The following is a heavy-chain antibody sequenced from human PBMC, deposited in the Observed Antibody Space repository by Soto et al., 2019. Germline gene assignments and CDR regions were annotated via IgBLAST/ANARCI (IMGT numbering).Heavy chain of an antibody. Sequence: GGSLRHSCASSGFTFSSYSMNWVRQATGKGLEWVSSISGSSSYMYYADSVKGRFTISRDNAKNSLYLQMNSLRAEDTAVYYCAGYLGATTHADDRKRAFDYWGQGTLVTVSS. J-gene: IGHJ4*02. CDR2: ISGSSSYM. D-gene: IGHD1-26*01. CDR3: AGYLGATTHADDRKRAFDY. V-gene: IGHV3-21*04. CDR1: GFTFSSYS.